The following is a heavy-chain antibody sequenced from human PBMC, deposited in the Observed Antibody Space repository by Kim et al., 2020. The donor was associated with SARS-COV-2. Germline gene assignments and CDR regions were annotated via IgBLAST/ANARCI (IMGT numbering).Heavy chain of an antibody. CDR3: ARAFPHYYGSESWDFDY. Sequence: SETLSLTCAVYGESFSGYYWSWIRQPPGKGLEWIGEISHGGSANYNPSLKSRVTISVDTSKNQFSLKMTSVTVADTGVYYCARAFPHYYGSESWDFDYWGQRVRVTVSS. CDR1: GESFSGYY. D-gene: IGHD3-10*01. J-gene: IGHJ4*02. CDR2: ISHGGSA. V-gene: IGHV4-34*01.